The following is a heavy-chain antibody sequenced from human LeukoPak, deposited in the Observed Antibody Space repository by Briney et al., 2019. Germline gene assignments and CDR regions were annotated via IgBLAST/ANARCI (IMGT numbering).Heavy chain of an antibody. J-gene: IGHJ4*02. Sequence: SETLSLTCTVSGGSISSSSYYWGWIRQPPGKGLEWIGQINPSRNTNYNPSLKSRVTISVDTSKKQFSLKLSSVTAADTAVYYCARRYDFWSGYPPPLDYWGQGTLVTVSS. CDR3: ARRYDFWSGYPPPLDY. D-gene: IGHD3-3*01. V-gene: IGHV4-39*07. CDR1: GGSISSSSYY. CDR2: INPSRNT.